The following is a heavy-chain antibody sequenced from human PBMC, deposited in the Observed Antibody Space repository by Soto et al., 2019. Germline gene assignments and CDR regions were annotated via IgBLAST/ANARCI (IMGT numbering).Heavy chain of an antibody. D-gene: IGHD4-4*01. CDR3: ARGLVGMTTGKKNSGDY. CDR1: GGSFSGYY. V-gene: IGHV4-34*01. J-gene: IGHJ4*02. Sequence: SETLSLTCAVYGGSFSGYYWSWIRQPPGKGLEWIGEINHSGSTNYNPSLKSRVTISVDTSKNQFSLKLSSVTAADTAVYYCARGLVGMTTGKKNSGDYWGQGTLVTVSS. CDR2: INHSGST.